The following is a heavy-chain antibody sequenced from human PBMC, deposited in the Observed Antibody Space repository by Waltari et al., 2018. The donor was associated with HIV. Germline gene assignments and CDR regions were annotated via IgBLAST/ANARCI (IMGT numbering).Heavy chain of an antibody. Sequence: EVQLVESGGGMVKPGGSLRLSCAGSGFTFSSFSMNWVRQAPGKGLAWVASSSSGSSFIDYADSGKGRFTISRDNAKNSLYLEMKSLRVEDTALYYCARALTNFGGFWGQGTLVTVSS. V-gene: IGHV3-21*01. J-gene: IGHJ4*02. CDR3: ARALTNFGGF. CDR2: SSSGSSFI. D-gene: IGHD4-17*01. CDR1: GFTFSSFS.